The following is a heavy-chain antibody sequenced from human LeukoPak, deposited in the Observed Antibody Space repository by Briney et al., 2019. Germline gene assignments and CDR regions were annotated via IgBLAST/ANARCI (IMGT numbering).Heavy chain of an antibody. CDR3: AREAFGELLLGYYYYYGMDV. J-gene: IGHJ6*02. D-gene: IGHD3-10*01. V-gene: IGHV4-30-4*01. Sequence: SETPSLTCTVSGGSISSGDYYWSWIRQPPGKGLEWIGYIYYSGSTYYNPSLKSRVTISVDTSKNQFSLKLSSVTAADTAVYYCAREAFGELLLGYYYYYGMDVWGQGTTVTVSS. CDR1: GGSISSGDYY. CDR2: IYYSGST.